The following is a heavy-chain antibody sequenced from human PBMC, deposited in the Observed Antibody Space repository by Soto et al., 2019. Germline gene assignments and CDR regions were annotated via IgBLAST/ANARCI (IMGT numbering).Heavy chain of an antibody. V-gene: IGHV5-51*01. CDR2: IYPGDADT. Sequence: GESLKISCKGSGYNFTNYWIGWVRQMPGKGLEWMGIIYPGDADTRYSPSFQGQVTISADRSISTAYLQWSSLKASDTAMYYCAATVTPIYYYYGMDVWGQGTTVTVSS. CDR1: GYNFTNYW. CDR3: AATVTPIYYYYGMDV. D-gene: IGHD4-17*01. J-gene: IGHJ6*02.